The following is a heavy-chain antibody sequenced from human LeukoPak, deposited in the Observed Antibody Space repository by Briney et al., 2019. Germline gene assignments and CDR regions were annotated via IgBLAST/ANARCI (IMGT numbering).Heavy chain of an antibody. CDR3: ARTYSSGLDY. Sequence: SETLSLTCTVSGGSISSYYWSWIRQPPGKGLEWIGYIYYSGSTNYNPSFKSRVTISVDTSKNQFSLKLSSVTAADTAVYYCARTYSSGLDYWGQGTLVTVSS. D-gene: IGHD6-19*01. J-gene: IGHJ4*02. CDR1: GGSISSYY. V-gene: IGHV4-59*08. CDR2: IYYSGST.